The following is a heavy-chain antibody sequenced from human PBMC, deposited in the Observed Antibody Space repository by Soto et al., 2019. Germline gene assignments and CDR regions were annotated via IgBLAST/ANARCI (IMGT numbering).Heavy chain of an antibody. Sequence: PSETLSLTCAVYGGSFSGYYWSWIRQPPGKGLEWIGEINHSGSTNYNPSLKSRVTISVDTSKNQFSLKLSSMTAADTAVYYCARALHRSSSSFFDSYYYYGMDVWGQGTTVTVSS. D-gene: IGHD6-6*01. CDR3: ARALHRSSSSFFDSYYYYGMDV. V-gene: IGHV4-34*01. CDR2: INHSGST. CDR1: GGSFSGYY. J-gene: IGHJ6*02.